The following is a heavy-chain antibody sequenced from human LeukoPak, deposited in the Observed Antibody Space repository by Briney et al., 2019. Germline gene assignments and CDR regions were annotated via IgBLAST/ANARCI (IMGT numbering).Heavy chain of an antibody. V-gene: IGHV3-64*01. Sequence: GGSLRLSCAASGFTFSNYAMPWVRQAPGKGLEYVSAISDSGGSTYYANSVKGRFTISRDNSKNTLYLQMGSLRAEDMAMYYCARSAGRFGSGGSCYDYWGQGTLVTVSS. J-gene: IGHJ4*02. CDR2: ISDSGGST. CDR1: GFTFSNYA. D-gene: IGHD2-15*01. CDR3: ARSAGRFGSGGSCYDY.